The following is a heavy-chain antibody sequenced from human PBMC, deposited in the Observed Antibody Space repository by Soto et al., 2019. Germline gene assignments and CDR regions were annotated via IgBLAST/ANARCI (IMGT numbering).Heavy chain of an antibody. CDR1: GFTFSNAW. CDR3: TTGRRSSGWYAYQNFDY. D-gene: IGHD6-19*01. Sequence: GGSLRLSCAASGFTFSNAWMSWVRQAPGKGLEWVGRIKSKTDGGTTDYAAPVKGRFTISRDDSKNTLYLQMNSLKTEDTAVYYCTTGRRSSGWYAYQNFDYWGQGTLVTVSS. V-gene: IGHV3-15*01. J-gene: IGHJ4*02. CDR2: IKSKTDGGTT.